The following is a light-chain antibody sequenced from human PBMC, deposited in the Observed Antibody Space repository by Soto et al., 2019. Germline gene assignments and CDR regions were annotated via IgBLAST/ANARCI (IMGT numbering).Light chain of an antibody. Sequence: QSALTQPASVSGSPGQSITISCTGTSSDVGGYDFVSWYRQHPGKAPKLMIYGVNKRPSGVSDRFSGSKSGNTASLTISGLQADDEADYYSCSYAGFQTYVFGSGTKLTVL. CDR1: SSDVGGYDF. CDR3: CSYAGFQTYV. V-gene: IGLV2-23*02. J-gene: IGLJ1*01. CDR2: GVN.